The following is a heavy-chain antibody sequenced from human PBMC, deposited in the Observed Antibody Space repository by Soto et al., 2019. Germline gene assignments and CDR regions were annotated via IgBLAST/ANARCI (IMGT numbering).Heavy chain of an antibody. D-gene: IGHD2-2*01. Sequence: GASVKVSCKASGYRFTSYAMHCVRQAPGQRLEWMGWINAGNGNTKYSQKFQGRVTITRDTSASTAYMELSSLRSDDTAVSYCASGIGKEVVPAATFVWGIWGQGTMLTVSS. CDR3: ASGIGKEVVPAATFVWGI. J-gene: IGHJ3*02. V-gene: IGHV1-3*01. CDR2: INAGNGNT. CDR1: GYRFTSYA.